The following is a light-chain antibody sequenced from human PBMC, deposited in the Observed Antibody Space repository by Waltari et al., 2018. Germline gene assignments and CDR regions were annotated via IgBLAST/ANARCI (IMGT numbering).Light chain of an antibody. CDR1: NRDVGNYNI. CDR2: EVT. J-gene: IGLJ3*02. V-gene: IGLV2-23*02. Sequence: QAALTQPASVSGSPGQSITISCTGSNRDVGNYNIVSWYQKHPGKAPILIIYEVTNRPSGISDRFSGFKTGNTASLTISGLQAEDEADYYCCSYAGSWIWVFGGGTELTVL. CDR3: CSYAGSWIWV.